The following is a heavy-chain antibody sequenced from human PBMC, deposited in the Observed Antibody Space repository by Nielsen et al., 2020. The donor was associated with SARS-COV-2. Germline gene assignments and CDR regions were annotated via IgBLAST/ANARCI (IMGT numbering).Heavy chain of an antibody. Sequence: SVKVSCKASGYTFTGYYMHWVRQAPGQGLEWMGGIIPIFGTANYAQKFQGRVTITADESTSTAYMELSRLRSDDTAVYYCARDEDLGGSGHLQHWGQGTLVTVSS. D-gene: IGHD1-26*01. J-gene: IGHJ1*01. CDR2: IIPIFGTA. CDR1: GYTFTGYY. CDR3: ARDEDLGGSGHLQH. V-gene: IGHV1-69*13.